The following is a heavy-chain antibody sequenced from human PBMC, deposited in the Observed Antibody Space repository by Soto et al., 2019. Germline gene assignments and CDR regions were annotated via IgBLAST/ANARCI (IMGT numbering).Heavy chain of an antibody. CDR2: ITSSGMAT. Sequence: EVQLLESGGGLEQPGGSLRLSCTASRFTLTGYAVAWVRQAPGKGLEWVSTITSSGMATHYADSVEGRFTISRDNSKNTVFLQMNSLRAEDTALYYCALLHAWYLDSWGRGTLVTVSS. CDR3: ALLHAWYLDS. D-gene: IGHD2-2*01. J-gene: IGHJ4*02. V-gene: IGHV3-23*01. CDR1: RFTLTGYA.